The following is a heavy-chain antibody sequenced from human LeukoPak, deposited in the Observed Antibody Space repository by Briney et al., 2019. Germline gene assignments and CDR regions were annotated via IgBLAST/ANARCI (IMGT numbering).Heavy chain of an antibody. CDR2: IIPILGIA. V-gene: IGHV1-69*04. CDR1: GGTFSSYA. Sequence: SVKVSCKASGGTFSSYAISWVRQAPGQGLEWMGRIIPILGIANYAQKFQGRVTITADKSTSTAYMELSSLRSEDTAVYYCARAASQGYYYYYMDVWGKGTTVTVSS. CDR3: ARAASQGYYYYYMDV. D-gene: IGHD2-15*01. J-gene: IGHJ6*03.